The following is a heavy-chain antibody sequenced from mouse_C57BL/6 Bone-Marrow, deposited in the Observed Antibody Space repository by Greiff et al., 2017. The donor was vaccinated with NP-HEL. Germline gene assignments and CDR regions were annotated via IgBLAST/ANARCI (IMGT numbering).Heavy chain of an antibody. D-gene: IGHD2-2*01. CDR2: IYPGDGDT. CDR3: ANYGYDRNY. J-gene: IGHJ2*01. V-gene: IGHV1-82*01. Sequence: QVQLQQSGPELAKPGASVKISCKASGYAFSSSWMNWVKQRPGKGLEWIGRIYPGDGDTNYNGKFKGKATLTADKSSSTAYMQLSSLTSEDSAVYFCANYGYDRNYWGQGTTLTVSS. CDR1: GYAFSSSW.